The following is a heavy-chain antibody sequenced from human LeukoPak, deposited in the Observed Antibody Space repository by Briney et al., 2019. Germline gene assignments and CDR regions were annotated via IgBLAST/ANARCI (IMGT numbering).Heavy chain of an antibody. CDR3: VREGRGGSGTNAYDI. CDR1: GFSFSRYE. V-gene: IGHV3-13*01. CDR2: IGTSGDT. J-gene: IGHJ3*02. D-gene: IGHD5-12*01. Sequence: GGSLRLSCASSGFSFSRYEMHWVRQGTGKRLEWVSAIGTSGDTFYAGSVKGRFTISRENAKDSLYLQMNSLSAGDTAVYYCVREGRGGSGTNAYDIWGQGTVVSVST.